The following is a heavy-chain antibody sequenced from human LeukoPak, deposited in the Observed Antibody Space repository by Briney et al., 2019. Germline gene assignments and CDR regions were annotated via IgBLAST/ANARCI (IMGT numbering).Heavy chain of an antibody. V-gene: IGHV1-18*01. D-gene: IGHD7-27*01. CDR3: ARDGFTGDDVLDAFDV. CDR2: ISAYNGNT. CDR1: GGTFSSYA. Sequence: GASVKVSCKASGGTFSSYAISWVRQAPGQGLEWMGWISAYNGNTNYAQKLQGRVTMTTDTSTSTAYMELRSLRSDDTAVYYCARDGFTGDDVLDAFDVWGQGTMVTVSS. J-gene: IGHJ3*01.